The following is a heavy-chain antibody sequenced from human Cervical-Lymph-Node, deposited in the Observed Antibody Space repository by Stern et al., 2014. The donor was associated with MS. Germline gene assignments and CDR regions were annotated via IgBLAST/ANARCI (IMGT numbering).Heavy chain of an antibody. V-gene: IGHV4-59*08. CDR3: ATLPMLAYCGGDCTDY. J-gene: IGHJ4*02. CDR2: THYSGSS. D-gene: IGHD2-21*02. Sequence: QVQLQESGPGLVKPSETLSLTCSVSGGSISTYYWSWIRQPPGKGLEWIGYTHYSGSSNYNPSLKGRVTMSVDTSKNQFSLKVPSVTAADTAVYYCATLPMLAYCGGDCTDYWGQGTLVTVSS. CDR1: GGSISTYY.